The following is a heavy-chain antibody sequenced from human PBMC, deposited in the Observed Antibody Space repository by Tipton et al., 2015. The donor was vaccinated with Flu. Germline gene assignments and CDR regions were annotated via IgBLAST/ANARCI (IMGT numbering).Heavy chain of an antibody. V-gene: IGHV5-51*03. Sequence: QLVQSGAEVKKPGESLKISCKASGYSFTRHWIAWVRQMPGKDLEWMGIIYPGDSDTRYSPSFQGQVTISADNSISSAYLQWNSLKASDTAIYYCVRQNCGGDCYPDFWGQGTLVTVSS. CDR3: VRQNCGGDCYPDF. CDR2: IYPGDSDT. J-gene: IGHJ4*02. CDR1: GYSFTRHW. D-gene: IGHD2-21*02.